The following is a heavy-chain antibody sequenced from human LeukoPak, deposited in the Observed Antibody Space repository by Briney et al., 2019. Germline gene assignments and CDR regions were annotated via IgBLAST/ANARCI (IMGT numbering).Heavy chain of an antibody. J-gene: IGHJ4*02. CDR3: ARGRGVPYYYDSSGYYPADD. CDR1: GASISSGDYY. D-gene: IGHD3-22*01. V-gene: IGHV4-30-4*01. Sequence: SETLSLTCTASGASISSGDYYWSWIRQPPGKGLEYIGHIYYSGSTYYNPSLKSRVTISVDTSKNQFSLKLSSVTAADTAVYYCARGRGVPYYYDSSGYYPADDWGQGTLVTVSS. CDR2: IYYSGST.